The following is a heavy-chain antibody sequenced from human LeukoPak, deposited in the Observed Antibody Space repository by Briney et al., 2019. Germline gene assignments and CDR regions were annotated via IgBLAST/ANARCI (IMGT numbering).Heavy chain of an antibody. CDR2: ISGSGGTT. Sequence: PGGSLRLSCAASGFTFSSYAMNWVRQAPGKGLEWVSGISGSGGTTYYADSVKGRFTISRDNSNNTLYLQMNSLRAEDTAVYFCAKKQTTTVTTLDYWGQGTLVTVSS. CDR3: AKKQTTTVTTLDY. V-gene: IGHV3-23*01. CDR1: GFTFSSYA. J-gene: IGHJ4*02. D-gene: IGHD4-17*01.